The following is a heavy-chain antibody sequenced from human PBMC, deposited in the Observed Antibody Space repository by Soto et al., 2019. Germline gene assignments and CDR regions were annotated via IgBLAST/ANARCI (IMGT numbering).Heavy chain of an antibody. Sequence: VQLVESGGGVVQPGRSLKLSCAASGFTFSHYGMHWVRQAPGKGLEWVAVIFYDGSRKEYAASLKGRFTISRDNSKNTLYLQMNSLRAEDTAVYYCVREESDHEGNWFDPWGQGTLVTVSS. CDR2: IFYDGSRK. J-gene: IGHJ5*02. D-gene: IGHD2-21*02. CDR1: GFTFSHYG. CDR3: VREESDHEGNWFDP. V-gene: IGHV3-33*01.